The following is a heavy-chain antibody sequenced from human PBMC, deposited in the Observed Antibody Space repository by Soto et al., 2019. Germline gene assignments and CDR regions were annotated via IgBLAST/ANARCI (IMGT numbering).Heavy chain of an antibody. Sequence: GGSLRLSCAASGFTFSNAWMSWVRQAPGKGLEWVGRIKSKTDGGTTDYAAPVKGRFTISKDDSKNTLYLQMNSLKTEDTAVYYCTTANSSGPPYYYYYMDVWGKGTTVTVSS. CDR1: GFTFSNAW. D-gene: IGHD6-25*01. CDR3: TTANSSGPPYYYYYMDV. J-gene: IGHJ6*03. CDR2: IKSKTDGGTT. V-gene: IGHV3-15*01.